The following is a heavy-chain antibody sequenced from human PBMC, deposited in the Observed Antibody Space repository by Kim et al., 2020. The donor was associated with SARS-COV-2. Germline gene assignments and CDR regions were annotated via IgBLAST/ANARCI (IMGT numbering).Heavy chain of an antibody. J-gene: IGHJ4*02. D-gene: IGHD3-10*01. CDR1: GFTFSSYG. CDR2: ISYDGSNK. CDR3: AKEPNYGSGED. V-gene: IGHV3-30*18. Sequence: GGSLRLSCAASGFTFSSYGMHWVRQAPGKGLEWVALISYDGSNKYYADSVKGRFTLSRDNSKNTLYLQMNSLRAEDTAVYYCAKEPNYGSGEDWGQGTLVTVSS.